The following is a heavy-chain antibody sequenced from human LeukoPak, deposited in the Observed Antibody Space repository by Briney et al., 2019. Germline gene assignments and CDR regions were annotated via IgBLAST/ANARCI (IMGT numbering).Heavy chain of an antibody. CDR1: GGTFSSYV. Sequence: GASVKLSCKASGGTFSSYVISWVRQAPGHGLEWMGGSIPIIGTANYTQKFQGRVTITADKSTSTAYMELSSLRSEDTAVYYCAKGVAYGSDYWGQGTLVTVSS. CDR3: AKGVAYGSDY. J-gene: IGHJ4*02. D-gene: IGHD3-10*01. V-gene: IGHV1-69*06. CDR2: SIPIIGTA.